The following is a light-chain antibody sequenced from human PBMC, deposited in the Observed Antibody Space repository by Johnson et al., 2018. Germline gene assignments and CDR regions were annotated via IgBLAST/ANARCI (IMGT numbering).Light chain of an antibody. CDR3: GTWDSSLNAGNV. CDR1: SSNIGNNY. J-gene: IGLJ1*01. V-gene: IGLV1-51*02. Sequence: QSVLTQPPSVSAAPGQKVTISCSGSSSNIGNNYVSWYQQLPGTAPKLLIYENNKRPSGIPDRFSGSKFGTSATLGITGLQTGDEADYYCGTWDSSLNAGNVFGTGTKVTCL. CDR2: ENN.